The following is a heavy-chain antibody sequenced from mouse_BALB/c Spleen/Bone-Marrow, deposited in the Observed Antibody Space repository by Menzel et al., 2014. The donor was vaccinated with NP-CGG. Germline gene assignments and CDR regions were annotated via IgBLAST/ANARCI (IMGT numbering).Heavy chain of an antibody. Sequence: EVQLQQSGAELVKPGASVKLSCTASGFNIKDTYMHWVKQRPEQGLEWIGRIDPANGNTKYDPKLQGKATITADTSSNTAYLQLSSLTSGDTAVYYCARWLLPYGLDYWGQGTSVTVSS. V-gene: IGHV14-3*02. CDR2: IDPANGNT. CDR3: ARWLLPYGLDY. J-gene: IGHJ4*01. D-gene: IGHD2-3*01. CDR1: GFNIKDTY.